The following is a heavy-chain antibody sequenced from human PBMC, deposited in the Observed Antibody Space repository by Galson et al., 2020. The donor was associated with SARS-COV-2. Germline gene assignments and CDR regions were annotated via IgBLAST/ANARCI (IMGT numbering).Heavy chain of an antibody. CDR1: GFTFTSYT. CDR2: IWHDGSDK. V-gene: IGHV3-33*08. D-gene: IGHD3-22*01. Sequence: GGSLRLSCTASGFTFTSYTMHWVRQAPGKGLEWVALIWHDGSDKYYADSVKGRFTISRDNSKSTVYLQMNSLRAADTAVYYCVRANYYDSSGDSWGQGTLVTVSS. J-gene: IGHJ4*02. CDR3: VRANYYDSSGDS.